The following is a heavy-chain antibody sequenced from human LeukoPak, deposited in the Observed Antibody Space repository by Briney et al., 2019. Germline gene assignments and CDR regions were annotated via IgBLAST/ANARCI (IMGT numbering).Heavy chain of an antibody. D-gene: IGHD1-26*01. CDR2: IYYSGST. V-gene: IGHV4-59*11. J-gene: IGHJ6*03. CDR1: GGSISSHY. Sequence: PSETLSLTCTVSGGSISSHYWSWIRQPPGKGLEWIGYIYYSGSTNYNPSLKSRVTMSVDTSNNQFSLKLSSVTAADTAVYYCARGRDFGGLLLAYYVDVWGKGTTVTVSS. CDR3: ARGRDFGGLLLAYYVDV.